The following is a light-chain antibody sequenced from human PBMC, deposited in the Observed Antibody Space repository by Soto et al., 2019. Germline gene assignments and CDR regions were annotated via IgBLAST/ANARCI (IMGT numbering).Light chain of an antibody. Sequence: QSVLTQPPSVSGAPGQRVTISCTGSSSNIGAGYDVHWYQQRPGTAPKLLIYGNSNRPSGIHDRFSGSKSGTSASLAITGLQAENEADYYCQSYDSSLSDVVFGGGTQLTVL. V-gene: IGLV1-40*01. J-gene: IGLJ2*01. CDR3: QSYDSSLSDVV. CDR2: GNS. CDR1: SSNIGAGYD.